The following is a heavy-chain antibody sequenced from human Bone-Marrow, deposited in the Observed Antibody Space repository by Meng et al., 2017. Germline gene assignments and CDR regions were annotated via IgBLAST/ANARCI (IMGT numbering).Heavy chain of an antibody. CDR3: ARDPLYCGGDCSINWFDP. Sequence: GESLKISCAASGFTFSSYSMNWVRQAPGKGLEWVSSISSSSSYIYYADSVKGRSTISRDNAKNSLYLQMNSLRAEDTAVYYCARDPLYCGGDCSINWFDPWGQGTLVTVSS. CDR2: ISSSSSYI. CDR1: GFTFSSYS. D-gene: IGHD2-21*02. V-gene: IGHV3-21*01. J-gene: IGHJ5*02.